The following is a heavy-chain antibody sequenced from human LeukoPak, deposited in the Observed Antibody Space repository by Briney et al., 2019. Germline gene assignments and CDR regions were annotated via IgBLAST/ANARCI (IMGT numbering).Heavy chain of an antibody. J-gene: IGHJ4*02. V-gene: IGHV4-34*01. CDR1: GGSFSGYY. CDR3: ARGPLGIASV. Sequence: SETLSLTCAVYGGSFSGYYWSWIRQPPGKGLEWIGEINHSGSTNYNPSLKSRVTISVDTSKNQFSLKLSSVTAADTAVYYCARGPLGIASVWGQGTLVTVS. CDR2: INHSGST. D-gene: IGHD6-25*01.